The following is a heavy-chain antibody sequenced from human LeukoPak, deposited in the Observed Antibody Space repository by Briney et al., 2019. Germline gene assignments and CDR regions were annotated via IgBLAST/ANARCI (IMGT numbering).Heavy chain of an antibody. CDR3: ARVQFGGVGYYFDY. J-gene: IGHJ4*02. V-gene: IGHV4-38-2*02. CDR1: GYSISSGYY. Sequence: RPSETLSLTCTVSGYSISSGYYWGWIRQPPGKGLEWIGSIYHSGSTYYNPSLKSRVTISVDTSKNQFSLKLSSVTAADTAVYYCARVQFGGVGYYFDYWGQGTLVTVSS. D-gene: IGHD3-16*01. CDR2: IYHSGST.